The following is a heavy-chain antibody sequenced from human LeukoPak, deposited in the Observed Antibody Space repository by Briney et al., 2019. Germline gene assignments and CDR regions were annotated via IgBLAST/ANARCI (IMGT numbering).Heavy chain of an antibody. CDR2: ISSSTYI. D-gene: IGHD3-9*01. V-gene: IGHV3-21*01. CDR3: ASSRDYDILTGRIDY. Sequence: GGSLRLSCAASGFAFSGYSMNWVRQAPGKGLEWVSSISSSTYIYYADSVKGRFTISRDNAKNSLYLQMNSLRAEDTAVYYCASSRDYDILTGRIDYWGQGTLVTVSS. CDR1: GFAFSGYS. J-gene: IGHJ4*02.